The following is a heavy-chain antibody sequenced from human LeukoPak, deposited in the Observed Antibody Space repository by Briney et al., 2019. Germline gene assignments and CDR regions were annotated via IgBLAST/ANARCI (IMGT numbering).Heavy chain of an antibody. D-gene: IGHD3-22*01. CDR1: GGSISSSSYY. J-gene: IGHJ4*02. V-gene: IGHV4-39*07. CDR2: IYYSGST. CDR3: ARGAYYYDSSGYFHPFWYFDY. Sequence: SETLSLTCTVSGGSISSSSYYWGWIRQPPGKGLEWIGSIYYSGSTYYNPSLKSRVTISLDTSKNQFSLKLSSVTAADTAVYYCARGAYYYDSSGYFHPFWYFDYWGQGTLVTVSS.